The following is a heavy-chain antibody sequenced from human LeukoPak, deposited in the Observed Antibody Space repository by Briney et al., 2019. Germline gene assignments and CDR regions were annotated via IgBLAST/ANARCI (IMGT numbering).Heavy chain of an antibody. CDR3: TRGPEPTDWFDT. CDR2: IYPGDSDT. D-gene: IGHD1-14*01. Sequence: GESLRISCRGSGYSFTSYWIGWVRQMPGKGLEWMGIIYPGDSDTRYSPSFQGQVTISADKSISTAYLHWNSLKASDTAVYYCTRGPEPTDWFDTWGRGTLVTVSS. CDR1: GYSFTSYW. J-gene: IGHJ5*02. V-gene: IGHV5-51*01.